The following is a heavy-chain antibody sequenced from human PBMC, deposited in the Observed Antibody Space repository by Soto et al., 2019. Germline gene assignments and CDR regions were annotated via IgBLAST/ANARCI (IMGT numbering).Heavy chain of an antibody. CDR1: GGTFSGYA. CDR3: ARVVGSNYRHYYYYYYGMDV. D-gene: IGHD4-4*01. CDR2: IIPIFGTA. Sequence: GASVKVSCKASGGTFSGYAISWVRQAPGQGLEWMGGIIPIFGTANYAQKFQGRVTITADESTSTAYMELSSLRSEDTAVYYCARVVGSNYRHYYYYYYGMDVWGQGTTVTVSS. V-gene: IGHV1-69*13. J-gene: IGHJ6*02.